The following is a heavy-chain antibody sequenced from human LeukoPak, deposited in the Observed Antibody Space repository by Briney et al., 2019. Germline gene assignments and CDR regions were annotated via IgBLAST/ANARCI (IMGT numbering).Heavy chain of an antibody. Sequence: GGSLRLSCAASGFTFDDYGMSWVRQAPGKGLEWVSVISGSGGSTYYVDSVQGRFTISRDNSKNTLFLQMDSLRAEDTAVYYCAKGGFGRPFDYWGQGTLVTVSS. V-gene: IGHV3-23*01. D-gene: IGHD3-10*01. J-gene: IGHJ4*02. CDR3: AKGGFGRPFDY. CDR2: ISGSGGST. CDR1: GFTFDDYG.